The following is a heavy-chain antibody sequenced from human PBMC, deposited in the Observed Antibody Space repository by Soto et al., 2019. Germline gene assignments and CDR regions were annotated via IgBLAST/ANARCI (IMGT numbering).Heavy chain of an antibody. CDR3: ARHRGQYQLSSLTY. J-gene: IGHJ4*02. V-gene: IGHV4-59*08. CDR2: IYYSGST. Sequence: ASETLSLTCTVSGGFINNYYWSWIRQPPGKGLEWIGYIYYSGSTNYNPSLKSRVTISVDTSKNQFSLNLDSVTAADTAVYYCARHRGQYQLSSLTYWGQGALVTVSS. CDR1: GGFINNYY. D-gene: IGHD2-2*01.